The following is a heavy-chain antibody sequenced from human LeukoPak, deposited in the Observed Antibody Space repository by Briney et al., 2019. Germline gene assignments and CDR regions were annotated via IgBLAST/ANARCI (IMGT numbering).Heavy chain of an antibody. V-gene: IGHV3-23*01. CDR3: AGERDDYNDF. Sequence: PGGSLRLSGAASGFTFSSYAMSWVRQAPGKGLEWFSAIIGSGGSTYYADSVKGRFTVSRDNPKNTLYLQMNSLRAEDTAVYYCAGERDDYNDFWGQGTLVTVSS. D-gene: IGHD5-24*01. CDR1: GFTFSSYA. CDR2: IIGSGGST. J-gene: IGHJ4*02.